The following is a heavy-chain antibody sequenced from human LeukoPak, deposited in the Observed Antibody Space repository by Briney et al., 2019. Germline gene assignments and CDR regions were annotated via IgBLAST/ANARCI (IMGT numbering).Heavy chain of an antibody. D-gene: IGHD2-2*01. CDR3: ARTEDIVVVPAAMGMDV. CDR2: INPNSGGT. Sequence: ASVKVSCKASGYTFTGYYMHWVRQAPGQGLEWMGWINPNSGGTNCAQKFQGRVTMTRDTSISTAYMELSRLRSDDTAVYYCARTEDIVVVPAAMGMDVWGQGTTVTVSS. J-gene: IGHJ6*02. CDR1: GYTFTGYY. V-gene: IGHV1-2*02.